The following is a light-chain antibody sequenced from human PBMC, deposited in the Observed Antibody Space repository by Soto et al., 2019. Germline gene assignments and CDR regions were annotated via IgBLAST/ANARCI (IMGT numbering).Light chain of an antibody. V-gene: IGLV1-40*01. CDR2: GNS. CDR1: SSTIGAGHD. CDR3: QSYDSSLSGV. Sequence: QSVLTQPPSVSGAPGQGVTISCTGSSSTIGAGHDVHWYQQLPGTAPKLLIYGNSNRPSGVPDRFSGSKSGTSASLAITGLQAEDEADYYCQSYDSSLSGVFGTGTKLTVL. J-gene: IGLJ1*01.